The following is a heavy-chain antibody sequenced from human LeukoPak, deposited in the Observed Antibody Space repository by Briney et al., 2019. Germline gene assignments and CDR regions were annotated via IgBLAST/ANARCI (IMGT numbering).Heavy chain of an antibody. CDR3: ARGRYTNYVWGSYRLSY. J-gene: IGHJ4*02. CDR1: GGSFSGYY. V-gene: IGHV4-34*01. Sequence: SETLSLTCAVYGGSFSGYYWSWIRQPPGKGLEWIGEINHSGSINYNPSLKSRVTISVDTSKNQFSLKLSSVTAADTAVYYCARGRYTNYVWGSYRLSYWGQGTLVTVSS. CDR2: INHSGSI. D-gene: IGHD3-16*02.